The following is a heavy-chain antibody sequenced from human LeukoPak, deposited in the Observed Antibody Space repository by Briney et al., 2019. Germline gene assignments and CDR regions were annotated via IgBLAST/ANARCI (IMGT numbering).Heavy chain of an antibody. D-gene: IGHD6-13*01. V-gene: IGHV1-24*01. CDR1: GYTLTELF. J-gene: IGHJ4*02. Sequence: ASVKVSCKVSGYTLTELFMHWVRQAPGKGREWMGGFDPEDGETIYAQKFQCRVTMTEDTSTDTAYMELSSLRSEDTAVYYCATSSSSWYSLQYFDYWGQGTLVTVSS. CDR2: FDPEDGET. CDR3: ATSSSSWYSLQYFDY.